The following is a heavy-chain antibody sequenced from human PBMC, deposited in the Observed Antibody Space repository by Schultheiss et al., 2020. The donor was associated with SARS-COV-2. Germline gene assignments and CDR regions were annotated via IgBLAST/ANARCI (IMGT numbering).Heavy chain of an antibody. Sequence: GGSLRLSCAASGFTFSSYWMHWVRQAPGKGLVWVSRINSDGSSTSYADSVKGRFTISRDNAKNTLYLQMNSLRAEDTAVYYCARGPWSITGTTSYYYYGMDVWGQGTTVTVAS. J-gene: IGHJ6*02. CDR3: ARGPWSITGTTSYYYYGMDV. V-gene: IGHV3-74*01. D-gene: IGHD1-7*01. CDR1: GFTFSSYW. CDR2: INSDGSST.